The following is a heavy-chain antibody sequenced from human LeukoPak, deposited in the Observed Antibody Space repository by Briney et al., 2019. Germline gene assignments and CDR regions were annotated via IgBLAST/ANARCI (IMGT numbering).Heavy chain of an antibody. CDR1: GFTFSSYA. CDR2: IIDSGDII. J-gene: IGHJ6*03. V-gene: IGHV3-23*01. D-gene: IGHD3-16*01. CDR3: AKLGGQEVYNYYVGV. Sequence: GGSLRLSCEASGFTFSSYAMSWVRQAPGKGLEGVSGIIDSGDIIYYANSVKGRFTISRDNSKNTLYLQMNSLRAEDTAVYYCAKLGGQEVYNYYVGVWGKGTTVAVSS.